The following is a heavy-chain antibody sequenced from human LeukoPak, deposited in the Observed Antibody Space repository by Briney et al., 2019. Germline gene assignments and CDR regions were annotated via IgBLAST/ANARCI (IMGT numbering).Heavy chain of an antibody. D-gene: IGHD1-14*01. CDR1: GFTFSSYD. CDR2: IGTAGDT. Sequence: PGGSLRLSCAASGFTFSSYDMHWVRQATGKGLEWVSAIGTAGDTYYPGSVKGRFTISRGNAKNSLYLQMNSLRAGDTAVYYCARGAAANHAFDIWGQGTMVTVSS. CDR3: ARGAAANHAFDI. V-gene: IGHV3-13*01. J-gene: IGHJ3*02.